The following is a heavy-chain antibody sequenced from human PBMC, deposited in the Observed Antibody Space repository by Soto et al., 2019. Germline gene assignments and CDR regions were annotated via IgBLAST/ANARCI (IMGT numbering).Heavy chain of an antibody. CDR3: ARNGRGYSYGYNWYFDL. CDR1: GFTFSSYW. CDR2: IKQDGSEK. V-gene: IGHV3-7*05. D-gene: IGHD5-18*01. J-gene: IGHJ2*01. Sequence: GGSLRLSCAASGFTFSSYWMSWVRQAPGKGLEWVANIKQDGSEKYYVDSVKGRFTISRDNAKNSLYLQMNSLRAEDTAVYYCARNGRGYSYGYNWYFDLWGRGTLVTVSS.